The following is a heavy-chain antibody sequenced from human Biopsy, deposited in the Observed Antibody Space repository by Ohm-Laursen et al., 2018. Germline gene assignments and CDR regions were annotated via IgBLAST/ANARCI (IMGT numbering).Heavy chain of an antibody. V-gene: IGHV1-8*01. CDR3: GRAVRNQLLTDP. J-gene: IGHJ5*02. D-gene: IGHD1-7*01. CDR1: GCRFTSYD. CDR2: LNPVSGNS. Sequence: APVKVSCKASGCRFTSYDITWVRQASGQGPEWIGWLNPVSGNSNFGQKFRGRVTVTSDTSISTAYMELSGLTSDDTATYYCGRAVRNQLLTDPWGQGALVTVTS.